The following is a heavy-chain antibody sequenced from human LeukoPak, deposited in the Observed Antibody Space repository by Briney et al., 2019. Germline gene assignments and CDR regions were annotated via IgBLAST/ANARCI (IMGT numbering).Heavy chain of an antibody. D-gene: IGHD6-13*01. J-gene: IGHJ4*02. CDR1: GFIFRNYN. Sequence: GGPLRLSCGASGFIFRNYNMNWVRQAPGKGLEWVSSISSRSDYIHYVDSVKGRFTISRDNAQKSLFLQMNSLTVEDTAVYYCARAGKQQLVDYWGQGTLVTVSS. V-gene: IGHV3-21*01. CDR3: ARAGKQQLVDY. CDR2: ISSRSDYI.